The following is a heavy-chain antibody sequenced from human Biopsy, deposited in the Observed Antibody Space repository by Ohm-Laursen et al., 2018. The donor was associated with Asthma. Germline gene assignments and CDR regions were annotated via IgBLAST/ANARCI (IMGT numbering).Heavy chain of an antibody. V-gene: IGHV4-30-2*01. Sequence: SQTLSLTWSVSGGAIRTSGYYWGWIRQPPGKGLELIAYLFHSGTTYYNPSLKSRVTISVDRSQRQFSLKVNSVTAADTAVYYCARMNTLIQAANYFSYAMDVWGQGTTVTVSS. D-gene: IGHD3-9*01. J-gene: IGHJ6*02. CDR1: GGAIRTSGYY. CDR3: ARMNTLIQAANYFSYAMDV. CDR2: LFHSGTT.